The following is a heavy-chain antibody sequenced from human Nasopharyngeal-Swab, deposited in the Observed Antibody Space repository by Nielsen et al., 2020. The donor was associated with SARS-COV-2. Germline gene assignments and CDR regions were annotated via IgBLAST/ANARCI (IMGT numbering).Heavy chain of an antibody. Sequence: GGSLRLSCAASGFTFNNYNFNWVRQAPGKGLEWVSSISSSSSYIYYADSVEGRFTISRDNAKSSLYLQMNSLRAEDTAVYYCARDGLDYDFWSAYFMDVWGQGTTVTVSS. D-gene: IGHD3-3*01. CDR1: GFTFNNYN. CDR2: ISSSSSYI. J-gene: IGHJ6*02. V-gene: IGHV3-21*01. CDR3: ARDGLDYDFWSAYFMDV.